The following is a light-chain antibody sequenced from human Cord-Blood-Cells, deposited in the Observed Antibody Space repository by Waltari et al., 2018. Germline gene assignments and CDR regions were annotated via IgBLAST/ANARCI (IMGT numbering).Light chain of an antibody. Sequence: QPALTQASSASPSLRSSAKLTCTLTSWNSSYIIAWLPQHPGKAPRYLMKLEGSGSYNKGSGVPDRFSGSSSGADRYLTISNLQSEDGADYYCETWARNTHWVFGGGTKLTVL. V-gene: IGLV4-60*03. CDR3: ETWARNTHWV. CDR1: SWNSSYI. J-gene: IGLJ3*02. CDR2: LEGSGSY.